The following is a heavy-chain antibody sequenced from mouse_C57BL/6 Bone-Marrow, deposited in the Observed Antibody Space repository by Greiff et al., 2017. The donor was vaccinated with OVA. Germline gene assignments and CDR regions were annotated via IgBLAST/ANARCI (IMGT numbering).Heavy chain of an antibody. CDR3: VRVGTTVESWFAY. V-gene: IGHV10-1*01. CDR2: IRSKSNNYAT. D-gene: IGHD1-1*01. Sequence: DVKLVESGGGLVQPKGSLKLSCAASGFSFNTYAMNWVRQAPGKGLEWVARIRSKSNNYATYYADSVKDRFTISRDDSESMLYLQMNNLKTEDTAMYYCVRVGTTVESWFAYWGQGTLVTVSA. CDR1: GFSFNTYA. J-gene: IGHJ3*01.